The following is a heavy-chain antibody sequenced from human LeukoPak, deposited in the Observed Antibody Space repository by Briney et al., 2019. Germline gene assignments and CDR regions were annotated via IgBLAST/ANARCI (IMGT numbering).Heavy chain of an antibody. J-gene: IGHJ4*02. V-gene: IGHV3-48*01. D-gene: IGHD6-25*01. CDR2: MSSDSSFI. Sequence: GGSLRLSCVASGFTFRSYAMNWVRQAPGKGLEWVSYMSSDSSFINYADSVKGRFTISRDNSKNTLYLQMNSLRVEDTAVYYCGRDLIGTAASWDCWGQGTLVTVSS. CDR1: GFTFRSYA. CDR3: GRDLIGTAASWDC.